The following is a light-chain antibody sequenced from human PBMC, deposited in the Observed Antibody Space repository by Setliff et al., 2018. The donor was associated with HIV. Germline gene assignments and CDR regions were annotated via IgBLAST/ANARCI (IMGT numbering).Light chain of an antibody. CDR1: QSVSSNS. CDR2: GAS. Sequence: EIVLTQSPGTLSLSPGERATLSCRASQSVSSNSLAWYQQKPGQAPRLLIYGASNRATGIPDRFSGSASGTDFTLTISRLEPEDFAVYYCQQYGSSRLTFGGGTKVDIK. V-gene: IGKV3-20*01. CDR3: QQYGSSRLT. J-gene: IGKJ4*01.